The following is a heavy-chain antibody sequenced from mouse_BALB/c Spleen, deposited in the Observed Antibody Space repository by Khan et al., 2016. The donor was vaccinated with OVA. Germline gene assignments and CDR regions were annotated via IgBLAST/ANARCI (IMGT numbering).Heavy chain of an antibody. D-gene: IGHD2-10*01. J-gene: IGHJ4*01. V-gene: IGHV2-6-1*01. CDR1: GFSLSNYG. Sequence: VQLVESGPGLVAPSQSLSITCTISGFSLSNYGVHWVRQPPGKGLEWLVVIWSDGSATYNSAFKARLSISKDNSKNQVFLKMNSLQTDDTAMYYCARQPYYHYYIMDYWGQGTSVTVSS. CDR2: IWSDGSA. CDR3: ARQPYYHYYIMDY.